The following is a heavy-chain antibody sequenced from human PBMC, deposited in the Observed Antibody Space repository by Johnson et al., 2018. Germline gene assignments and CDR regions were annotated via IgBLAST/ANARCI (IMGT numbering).Heavy chain of an antibody. CDR1: GGSLSRYR. CDR2: LYNSGSTTYST. D-gene: IGHD1-14*01. V-gene: IGHV4-59*03. Sequence: QVQLQESGPGLVKPSETLSLICIVSGGSLSRYRWSWLWQPPGKGLEWIGSLYNSGSTTYSTTYSPPLKSRVTMSADTSKNQFSLNLKPVTAADTAVYYCTTGHRESDDAFDIWGRGTMVTVSS. CDR3: TTGHRESDDAFDI. J-gene: IGHJ3*02.